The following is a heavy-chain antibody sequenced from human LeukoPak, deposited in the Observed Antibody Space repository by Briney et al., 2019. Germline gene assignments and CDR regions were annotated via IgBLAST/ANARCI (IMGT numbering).Heavy chain of an antibody. CDR1: GGSISSGGYY. CDR3: ARGAPRWNYYGMDV. V-gene: IGHV4-31*11. J-gene: IGHJ6*02. CDR2: IYYSGST. D-gene: IGHD1-1*01. Sequence: PSETLSLTCAVSGGSISSGGYYWSWIRQHPGKGLEWIGYIYYSGSTYYNPSLKSRVTISVDTSKNQFSLKLSSVTAADTAVYYCARGAPRWNYYGMDVWGQGTTVTVSS.